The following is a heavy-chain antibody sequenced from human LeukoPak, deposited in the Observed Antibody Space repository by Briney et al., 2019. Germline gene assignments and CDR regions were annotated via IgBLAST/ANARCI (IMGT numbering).Heavy chain of an antibody. J-gene: IGHJ4*02. Sequence: ASVNVSCKAFGYTLTNYYMHWVRQAPGQGLEWMGWISAKNGNTNYAQKVQGRVTMTTDTSTSTAYMELRSLRSDDTAVYYCARDTEWEKNPDYFDYWGQGTLVTVSS. CDR2: ISAKNGNT. D-gene: IGHD1-26*01. CDR1: GYTLTNYY. CDR3: ARDTEWEKNPDYFDY. V-gene: IGHV1-18*04.